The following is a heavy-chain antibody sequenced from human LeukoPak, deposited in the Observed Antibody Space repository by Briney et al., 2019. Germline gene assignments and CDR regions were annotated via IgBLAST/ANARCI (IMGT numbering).Heavy chain of an antibody. CDR3: ARGGNYDILTGYIFDY. CDR1: GFIFSNYA. D-gene: IGHD3-9*01. J-gene: IGHJ4*02. CDR2: IKHDGGDK. V-gene: IGHV3-7*03. Sequence: GGSLRLSCAASGFIFSNYAMSWVRQAPGKGLEWVANIKHDGGDKHYVDSVKGRFTIARDSAKNSLNLQMNSLRAEDTAVYYCARGGNYDILTGYIFDYWGQGTLVTVSS.